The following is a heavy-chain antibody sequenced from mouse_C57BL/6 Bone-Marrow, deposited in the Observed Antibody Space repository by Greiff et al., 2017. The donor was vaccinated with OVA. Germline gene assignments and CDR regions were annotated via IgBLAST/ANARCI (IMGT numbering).Heavy chain of an antibody. CDR2: FYPGGGSI. D-gene: IGHD1-1*01. V-gene: IGHV1-62-2*01. Sequence: VQLQQSGAELVKPGASVTLSCKASGYTFTEYTLHWVKQRSGQGLEWIGWFYPGGGSIKYNEKFKDKATLTADKSSSTVYMERSRLTSEESAVYEGERNGYGSSLCAMDYWGQGTAVTVSS. J-gene: IGHJ4*01. CDR1: GYTFTEYT. CDR3: ERNGYGSSLCAMDY.